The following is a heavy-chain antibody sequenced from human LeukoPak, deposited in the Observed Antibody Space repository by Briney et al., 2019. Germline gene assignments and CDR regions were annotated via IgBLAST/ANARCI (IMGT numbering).Heavy chain of an antibody. CDR2: INWNGGST. Sequence: PGGSLRLSCAASGFTFDDYGMSWVRQARGKGVEGVSGINWNGGSTDYADSVKGGLTISRHNAKNSLYLQMNSLRAEDTALYYCARALVVSDAFDIWGQGTMVTVSS. D-gene: IGHD2-15*01. J-gene: IGHJ3*02. CDR1: GFTFDDYG. V-gene: IGHV3-20*04. CDR3: ARALVVSDAFDI.